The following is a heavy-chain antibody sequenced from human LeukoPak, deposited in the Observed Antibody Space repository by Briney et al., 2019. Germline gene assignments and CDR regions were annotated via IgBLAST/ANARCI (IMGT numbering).Heavy chain of an antibody. Sequence: GGSLRLSSTDSGFTFFRSWMNWLRQAPGRGLEWVANINPDGDGMRFVDSVKGRFTMSRNNAQSSLHLQMNSLRVEDTAFYYCAAWTDRGYGYWGQGVLVTVSS. CDR2: INPDGDGM. D-gene: IGHD5-18*01. V-gene: IGHV3-7*01. CDR1: GFTFFRSW. J-gene: IGHJ4*02. CDR3: AAWTDRGYGY.